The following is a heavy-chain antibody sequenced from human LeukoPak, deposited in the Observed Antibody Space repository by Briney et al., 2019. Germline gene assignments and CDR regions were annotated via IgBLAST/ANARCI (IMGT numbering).Heavy chain of an antibody. Sequence: ASVKVSCKTSGYTFTGYFIHWVRQAPGQGLEWMGWISAYNGNTNYAQKLQGRVTMTTDTSTSTAYMELRSLRSDDAAVYYCARDSRYYYDSSGYPKADAFDIWGQGTMVTVSS. J-gene: IGHJ3*02. D-gene: IGHD3-22*01. CDR1: GYTFTGYF. CDR3: ARDSRYYYDSSGYPKADAFDI. CDR2: ISAYNGNT. V-gene: IGHV1-18*01.